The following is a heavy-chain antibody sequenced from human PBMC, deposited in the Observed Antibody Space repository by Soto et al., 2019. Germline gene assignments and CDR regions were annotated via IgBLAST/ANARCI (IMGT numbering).Heavy chain of an antibody. CDR2: IYYSGST. J-gene: IGHJ3*02. CDR1: GGSISSYY. D-gene: IGHD3-22*01. Sequence: SETLSLTCTVSGGSISSYYWSWIRQPPGKGLEWIGYIYYSGSTNYNPSLKSRVTISVETSKNQFSLKLSSVTAADTAVYYCARGGYSLPDAFDIWGQGTMVTVSS. CDR3: ARGGYSLPDAFDI. V-gene: IGHV4-59*01.